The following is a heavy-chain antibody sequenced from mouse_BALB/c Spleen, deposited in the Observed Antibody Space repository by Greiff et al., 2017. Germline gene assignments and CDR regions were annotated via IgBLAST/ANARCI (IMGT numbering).Heavy chain of an antibody. CDR2: IWAGGST. CDR1: GFSLTSYG. J-gene: IGHJ3*01. V-gene: IGHV2-9*02. CDR3: ARDGSGCAFAY. Sequence: VKLMESGPGLVAPSQTLSITCTVSGFSLTSYGVYWVRQPPGKGLEWLGVIWAGGSTNYNSAHMSRLSISKDNTTSQVFFKMSSRLTDDTAMYYCARDGSGCAFAYWGQGTLVTVSA.